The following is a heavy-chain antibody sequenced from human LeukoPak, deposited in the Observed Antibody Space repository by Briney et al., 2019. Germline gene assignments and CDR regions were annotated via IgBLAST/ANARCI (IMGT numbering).Heavy chain of an antibody. Sequence: GSLRLSCAASGFTFSSYVMSWVRQAPRKGLEWVSAISGSGDNTYFADSVKGRFTISRDNSKNTLDLQMSSLRAEDTAIYYCAKVRTSSSWYFMAGFWGQGTLVTVS. D-gene: IGHD6-13*01. V-gene: IGHV3-23*01. J-gene: IGHJ4*02. CDR3: AKVRTSSSWYFMAGF. CDR2: ISGSGDNT. CDR1: GFTFSSYV.